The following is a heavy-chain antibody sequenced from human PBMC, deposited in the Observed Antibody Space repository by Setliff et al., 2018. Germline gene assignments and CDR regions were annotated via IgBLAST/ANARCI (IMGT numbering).Heavy chain of an antibody. J-gene: IGHJ4*02. CDR3: ARGGYNGHAVFDD. V-gene: IGHV4-59*01. D-gene: IGHD5-12*01. CDR2: IYYTGSP. Sequence: KTSETLSLTCTVSGGSISGYYWSWIRQPPGKGLEWIGNIYYTGSPSYSPSLRSRGTISVDTSKNKFSLSLSSVTAADTAVYYCARGGYNGHAVFDDWGQGARVTVPQ. CDR1: GGSISGYY.